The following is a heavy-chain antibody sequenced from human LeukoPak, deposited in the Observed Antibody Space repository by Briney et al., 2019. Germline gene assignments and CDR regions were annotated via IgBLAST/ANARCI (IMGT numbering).Heavy chain of an antibody. CDR2: INPHIGGI. V-gene: IGHV1-2*02. Sequence: ASVKVSCKASGYTFTGYYMYWVRRAPGQGLEWMGWINPHIGGIKYAQKFQGRVTMTRDTSINTAYMELSNLRSDDTAVYYCVRDVIRGRIEAFYMWGQGTMVTVSS. CDR1: GYTFTGYY. CDR3: VRDVIRGRIEAFYM. J-gene: IGHJ3*02. D-gene: IGHD3-10*01.